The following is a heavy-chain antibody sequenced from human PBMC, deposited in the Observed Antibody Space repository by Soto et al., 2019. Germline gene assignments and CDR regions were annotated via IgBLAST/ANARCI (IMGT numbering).Heavy chain of an antibody. CDR2: IFHGGNI. V-gene: IGHV4-4*02. J-gene: IGHJ4*02. D-gene: IGHD2-15*01. CDR1: NDSVDTSDW. CDR3: ARDHQSEDTWSFDY. Sequence: QVQLQESGPGLVQPSGTLSLTCAVSNDSVDTSDWWNWVRQPPGKGLEWIGEIFHGGNIYYNPSLKRRVTISLDKSKNEVSLQLSSVTAADTVVYYCARDHQSEDTWSFDYWGQGVLVTVSS.